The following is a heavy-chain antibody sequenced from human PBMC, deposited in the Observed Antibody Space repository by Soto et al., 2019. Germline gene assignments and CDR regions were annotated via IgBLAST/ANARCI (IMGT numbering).Heavy chain of an antibody. CDR3: ATGEFSAFDI. Sequence: LRLSCAASGITLSSNYMTWVRQPPGKGLEWVSVIYSGGSTYYADSVKGRFTISRDNSKNTLDLHMNGLRAEDTAVYYCATGEFSAFDIWGRGTMVTVSS. CDR1: GITLSSNY. J-gene: IGHJ3*02. V-gene: IGHV3-53*01. CDR2: IYSGGST.